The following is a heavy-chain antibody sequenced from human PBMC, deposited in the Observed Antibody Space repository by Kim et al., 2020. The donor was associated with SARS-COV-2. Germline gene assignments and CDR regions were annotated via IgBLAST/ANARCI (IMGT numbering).Heavy chain of an antibody. V-gene: IGHV4-30-2*01. J-gene: IGHJ6*03. CDR3: ARASGDYYYYYMDV. D-gene: IGHD7-27*01. Sequence: TPSLKSRVTISVDRSKNQFSLKLSSVTAADTAVYYCARASGDYYYYYMDVWGKGTTVTVSS.